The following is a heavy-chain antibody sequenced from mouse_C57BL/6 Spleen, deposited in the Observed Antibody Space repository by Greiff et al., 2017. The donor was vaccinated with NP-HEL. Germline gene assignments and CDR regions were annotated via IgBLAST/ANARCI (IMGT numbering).Heavy chain of an antibody. V-gene: IGHV1-72*01. Sequence: VQLQQPGAELVKPGASVKLSCKASGYTFTSYWMHWVKQRPGRGLEWIGRIDPNSGGTKYNEKFKSKATLTVDKPSSTAYMQLSSLTSEDSAVYYCARPFYDGYYVGYAMTTGVKEPQSPSPQ. CDR3: ARPFYDGYYVGYAMTT. CDR1: GYTFTSYW. J-gene: IGHJ4*01. D-gene: IGHD2-3*01. CDR2: IDPNSGGT.